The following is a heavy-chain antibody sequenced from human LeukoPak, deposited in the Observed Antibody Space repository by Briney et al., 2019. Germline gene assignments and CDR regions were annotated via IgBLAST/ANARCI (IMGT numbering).Heavy chain of an antibody. V-gene: IGHV3-21*01. D-gene: IGHD3-10*01. CDR2: ISSSSSYI. J-gene: IGHJ4*02. Sequence: PGGSLRLSCAASGFTFSTYSMNWVRQAPGKGLEWVSSISSSSSYIYYADSMKGRFTISRDNAKNSLYLQMNSLRAEDTAVYYCARDLVVRGVTIDYWGQGTLVTVSS. CDR3: ARDLVVRGVTIDY. CDR1: GFTFSTYS.